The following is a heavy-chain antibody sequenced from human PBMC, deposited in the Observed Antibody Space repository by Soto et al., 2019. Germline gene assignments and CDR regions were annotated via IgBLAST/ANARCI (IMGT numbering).Heavy chain of an antibody. CDR3: ARDGVTMVRGARRYYYGMDV. J-gene: IGHJ6*02. V-gene: IGHV4-59*01. CDR2: IYYRGST. D-gene: IGHD3-10*01. Sequence: SETLSLTCTVSGGSISSYYWSWIRLPPWNGRQWIGYIYYRGSTNYNPSLKSRVPISVDTSKNQFSLKLSSVTAADTAVYYCARDGVTMVRGARRYYYGMDVWGQGTTVTVSS. CDR1: GGSISSYY.